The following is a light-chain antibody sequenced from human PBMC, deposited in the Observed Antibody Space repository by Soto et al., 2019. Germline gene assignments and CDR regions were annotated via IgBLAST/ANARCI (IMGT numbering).Light chain of an antibody. CDR3: CSYAGSYSYVV. CDR1: SSDVGGYNY. CDR2: DVS. Sequence: QSALTQPRSVSGSLGQSVTISCTGTSSDVGGYNYVSWYQQHPGKAPKLIIYDVSERPSGVPDRFSGSKSGNTASLTISGLQAEDEADYCCCSYAGSYSYVVFGGGTKVTVL. J-gene: IGLJ2*01. V-gene: IGLV2-11*01.